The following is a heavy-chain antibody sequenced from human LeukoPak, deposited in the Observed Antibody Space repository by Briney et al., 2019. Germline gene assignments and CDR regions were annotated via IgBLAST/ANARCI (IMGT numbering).Heavy chain of an antibody. V-gene: IGHV3-23*01. CDR2: ISGGGGST. CDR3: AKGSRSTWSYYFDY. Sequence: GGSLRLSCGVSGFTFSNYAMTWIRQAPGKGLEWVSAISGGGGSTYYADSVKGRFTISRDISKNTLYLQLSSLRAEDTAVYYFAKGSRSTWSYYFDYWGRGTLVTVSS. D-gene: IGHD6-13*01. CDR1: GFTFSNYA. J-gene: IGHJ4*02.